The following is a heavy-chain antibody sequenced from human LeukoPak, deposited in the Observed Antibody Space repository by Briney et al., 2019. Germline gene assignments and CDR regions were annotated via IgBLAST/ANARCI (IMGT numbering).Heavy chain of an antibody. J-gene: IGHJ4*02. CDR3: AEEGRSLQTY. Sequence: GGSLRLSCAASGFMFSSNWMSWVRLAPGKGLEWVANIKEDGTETYYVDSVKGRFTISRDNAKNTLYLQMNSLRVEDTAVYYCAEEGRSLQTYWGQGTLVTVSS. CDR1: GFMFSSNW. D-gene: IGHD5-24*01. CDR2: IKEDGTET. V-gene: IGHV3-7*03.